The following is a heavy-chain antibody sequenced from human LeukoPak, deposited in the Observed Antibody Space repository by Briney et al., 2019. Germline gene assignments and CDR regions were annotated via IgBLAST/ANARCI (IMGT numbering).Heavy chain of an antibody. Sequence: GESLKISCAASGFTFSSYAMSWVRQAPGKGLEWVSAISGSGGSTSYGDSVKGRFTISRDNSKNTVYLQMNSLRAEDTAVYYCAKRDTAMAAFDYWGQGTLVTVSS. D-gene: IGHD5-18*01. CDR1: GFTFSSYA. CDR2: ISGSGGST. J-gene: IGHJ4*02. CDR3: AKRDTAMAAFDY. V-gene: IGHV3-23*01.